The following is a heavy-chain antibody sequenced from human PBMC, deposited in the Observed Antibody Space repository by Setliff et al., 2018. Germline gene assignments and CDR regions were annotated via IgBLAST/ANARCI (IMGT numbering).Heavy chain of an antibody. V-gene: IGHV4-4*08. J-gene: IGHJ4*02. CDR2: IYTSGGT. D-gene: IGHD6-19*01. CDR1: GDSMNDNH. CDR3: VRGVSSASWTPRY. Sequence: SETLSLTCNVSGDSMNDNHWTWIRQPPGKGLEWIGYIYTSGGTNYNPSLKSRVTISVYMSKNQFSLKLSAVIAADTAGYYCVRGVSSASWTPRYWGRGILVAVSS.